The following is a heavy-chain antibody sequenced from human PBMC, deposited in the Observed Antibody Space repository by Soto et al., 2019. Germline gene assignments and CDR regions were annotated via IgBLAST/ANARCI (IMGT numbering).Heavy chain of an antibody. CDR2: IHPYDSNT. V-gene: IGHV5-51*03. CDR3: ARPSYGASDY. D-gene: IGHD2-8*01. Sequence: EVQLVQSGAEVKKSGESLKISCKGSGYSFTSNWIGWVRQMPGKGLEWMGIIHPYDSNTKYSPSFQGQVTISADKSISTAYLPWSSLKASDTAMYYCARPSYGASDYWGQGTLVTVSS. CDR1: GYSFTSNW. J-gene: IGHJ4*02.